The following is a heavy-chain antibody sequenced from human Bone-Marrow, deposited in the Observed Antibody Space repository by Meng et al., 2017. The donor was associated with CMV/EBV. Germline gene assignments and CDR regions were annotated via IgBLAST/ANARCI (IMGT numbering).Heavy chain of an antibody. CDR1: GFTFSSYA. J-gene: IGHJ4*02. V-gene: IGHV3-23*01. CDR3: ARDPRAYFDY. CDR2: ISGSGGST. Sequence: GGSLRLSCAASGFTFSSYAMSWVRQAPGKGLEWVSAISGSGGSTYYADSVKGRFTISRDNAKNSLYLQMNSLRAEDTAVYYCARDPRAYFDYWGQGTLVTVSS.